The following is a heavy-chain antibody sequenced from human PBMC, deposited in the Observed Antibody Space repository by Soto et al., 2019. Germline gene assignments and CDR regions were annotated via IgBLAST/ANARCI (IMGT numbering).Heavy chain of an antibody. CDR2: IYYSGST. V-gene: IGHV4-39*01. Sequence: NPSETLSLTCTVSGGSISSSSYYWGWIRQPPGKGLEWIGSIYYSGSTYYNPSLKSRVTISVDTSKNQFSLKLSSVTAADTAVYYCARLKLIAAAGEFDYWGQGTLVTVSS. J-gene: IGHJ4*02. CDR1: GGSISSSSYY. D-gene: IGHD6-13*01. CDR3: ARLKLIAAAGEFDY.